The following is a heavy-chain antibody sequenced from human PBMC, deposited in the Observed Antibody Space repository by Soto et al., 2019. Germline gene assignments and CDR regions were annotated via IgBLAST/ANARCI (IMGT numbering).Heavy chain of an antibody. CDR3: AAHRFWSDNKWFDP. D-gene: IGHD3-3*01. CDR1: GFTFSNHA. Sequence: EVQLLESGGGLVQPGGSLSLSCAASGFTFSNHAMSWVRQAPGKGLEWVSTMSGSADITYYADSVKGRFTISRDNAKNTLYLQVKSLRAEDTAVYYCAAHRFWSDNKWFDPWGEGTLVTVSS. J-gene: IGHJ5*02. V-gene: IGHV3-23*01. CDR2: MSGSADIT.